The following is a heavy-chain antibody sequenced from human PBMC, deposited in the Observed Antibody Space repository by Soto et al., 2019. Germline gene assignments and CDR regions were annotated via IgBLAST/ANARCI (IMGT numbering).Heavy chain of an antibody. J-gene: IGHJ4*02. V-gene: IGHV3-23*01. CDR3: AKDEVAIPTTTGFDY. D-gene: IGHD2-21*01. CDR2: ISGSGGST. Sequence: PGGSLRLSCVASGFTFSSYAMSWVRQAPGKGLEWVSAISGSGGSTYYADSVKGRFTISRDNSKNTLYLQMNSLRAEDTAVYYCAKDEVAIPTTTGFDYWGQGTLVTVSS. CDR1: GFTFSSYA.